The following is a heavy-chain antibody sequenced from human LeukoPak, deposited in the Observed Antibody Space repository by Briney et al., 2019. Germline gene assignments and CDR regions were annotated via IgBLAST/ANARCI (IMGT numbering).Heavy chain of an antibody. CDR1: GGSISRYY. CDR2: IYYNGST. V-gene: IGHV4-59*08. CDR3: ARNGGYSYGAYYYYYGMDV. J-gene: IGHJ6*02. D-gene: IGHD5-18*01. Sequence: SETLSLTCTVSGGSISRYYWSWLRQPPGKGLDWIGNIYYNGSTNYTPSLKSRVTISEDMSKKQFSLKLSSVTAADTAVYYCARNGGYSYGAYYYYYGMDVWGQGTTVTVSS.